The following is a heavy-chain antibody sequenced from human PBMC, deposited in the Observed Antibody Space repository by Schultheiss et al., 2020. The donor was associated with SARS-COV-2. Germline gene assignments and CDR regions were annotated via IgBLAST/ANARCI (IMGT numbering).Heavy chain of an antibody. CDR2: ISSSDTI. Sequence: GGSLRLSCAASGFTFSDNYMNWVRQAPGKGLEWVSSISSSDTIYYADSVKGRFTISRDNSKNTLYLQMNSLRAEDTAVYYCAKDPRIAAGGYYYYYMDVWGKGTTVTVSS. D-gene: IGHD6-13*01. V-gene: IGHV3-69-1*01. J-gene: IGHJ6*03. CDR3: AKDPRIAAGGYYYYYMDV. CDR1: GFTFSDNY.